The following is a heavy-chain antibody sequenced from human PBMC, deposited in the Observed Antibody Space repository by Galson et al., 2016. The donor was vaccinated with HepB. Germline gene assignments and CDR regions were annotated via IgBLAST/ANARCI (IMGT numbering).Heavy chain of an antibody. CDR2: TNAGNGNT. J-gene: IGHJ5*02. D-gene: IGHD3-3*01. CDR3: ARERTRLRFLEWLSHPQNWFDP. CDR1: GGTFSTYA. Sequence: SVKVSCKASGGTFSTYAINWVRQAPGQGLEWMGWTNAGNGNTKYSQKFQGRVTITRDTSASTAYMELSSLRSEDTAVDYLARERTRLRFLEWLSHPQNWFDPWGQGTLVTVSS. V-gene: IGHV1-3*01.